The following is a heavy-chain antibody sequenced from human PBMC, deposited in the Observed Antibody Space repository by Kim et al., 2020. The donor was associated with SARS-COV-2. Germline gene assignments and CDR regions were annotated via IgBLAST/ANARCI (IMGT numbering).Heavy chain of an antibody. D-gene: IGHD3-10*01. CDR2: IYYSGST. CDR1: GGSISSSSYY. V-gene: IGHV4-39*01. J-gene: IGHJ6*02. CDR3: ARLGDGSGSPYGMDV. Sequence: SETLSLTCTVSGGSISSSSYYWGWIRQPPGKGLEWIGSIYYSGSTYYNPSLKSRVTISVDTSKNQFSLKLSSVTAADTAVYYCARLGDGSGSPYGMDVWGQGTTVTVSS.